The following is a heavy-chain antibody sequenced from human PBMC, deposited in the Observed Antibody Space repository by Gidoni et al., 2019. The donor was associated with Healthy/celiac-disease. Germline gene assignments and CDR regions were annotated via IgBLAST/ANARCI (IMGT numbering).Heavy chain of an antibody. CDR3: ARGGRVGATRRVGSLGGMDV. Sequence: EVQLVESGGGLVQPGGSLRLSCAASGFTFSSYDMHWVRQATGKGLEWVSAIGTAGDTYYPGSVKGRFTISRENAKNSLYLQMNSLRAGDTAVYYCARGGRVGATRRVGSLGGMDVWGQGTTVTVSS. J-gene: IGHJ6*02. CDR1: GFTFSSYD. CDR2: IGTAGDT. D-gene: IGHD1-26*01. V-gene: IGHV3-13*01.